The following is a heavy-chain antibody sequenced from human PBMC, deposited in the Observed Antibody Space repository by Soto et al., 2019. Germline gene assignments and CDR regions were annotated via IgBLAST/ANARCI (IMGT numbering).Heavy chain of an antibody. CDR3: ARDLTSLGTPGDDCDY. Sequence: EVQLVESGGGSVQPGGSLRLSCAASGFTFNNYWMHWVRQAPGKGLVWVSRIDGGGTITTYADSVKGRFSISRDNAKNTLYLQMNSLRDDDTAVYYCARDLTSLGTPGDDCDYWGQGTLVTVSS. D-gene: IGHD7-27*01. CDR2: IDGGGTIT. V-gene: IGHV3-74*01. J-gene: IGHJ4*02. CDR1: GFTFNNYW.